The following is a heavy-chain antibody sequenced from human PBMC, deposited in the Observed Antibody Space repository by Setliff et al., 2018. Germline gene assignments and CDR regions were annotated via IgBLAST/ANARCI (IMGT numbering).Heavy chain of an antibody. J-gene: IGHJ4*02. CDR2: IHYRGTT. D-gene: IGHD1-7*01. CDR1: GGSISSGSDY. CDR3: ARTGTYRYFDS. Sequence: PSETLSLTCSVSGGSISSGSDYWTWIRQPAGKGLEWIGRIHYRGTTYSNASLASRLTLSVDTSKNQFSLKLTSVTAADTAVYYCARTGTYRYFDSWGQGSRVTVSS. V-gene: IGHV4-39*01.